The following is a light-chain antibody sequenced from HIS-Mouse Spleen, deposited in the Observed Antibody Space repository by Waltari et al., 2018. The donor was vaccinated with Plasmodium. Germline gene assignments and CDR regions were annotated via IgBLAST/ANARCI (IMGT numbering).Light chain of an antibody. CDR1: ALPKKY. J-gene: IGLJ3*02. CDR3: YSTDSSGNHRV. Sequence: SYELTHPPSVSVSPGQTARITCSGDALPKKYAYWYQQRSSQDPVLVIYEDSKRPSGIPERFSGSSSGTMATLTISGAQVEDEADYYCYSTDSSGNHRVFGGGTKLTVL. V-gene: IGLV3-10*01. CDR2: EDS.